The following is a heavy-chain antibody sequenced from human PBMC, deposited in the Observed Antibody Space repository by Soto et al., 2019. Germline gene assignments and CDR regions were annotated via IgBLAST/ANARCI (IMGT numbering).Heavy chain of an antibody. V-gene: IGHV3-9*01. Sequence: EVQLVESGGGLVQPGRSLRLSCAASGFTFDDYAMHWVRQAPGKGLEWVSGISWNSGSIGYADSVKGRFTISRDNGKNSLYLQMNRLRVEDTALYYCAKDMVRWGPIWFGELLSWGQGTLVTVSS. CDR3: AKDMVRWGPIWFGELLS. J-gene: IGHJ5*02. CDR1: GFTFDDYA. CDR2: ISWNSGSI. D-gene: IGHD3-10*01.